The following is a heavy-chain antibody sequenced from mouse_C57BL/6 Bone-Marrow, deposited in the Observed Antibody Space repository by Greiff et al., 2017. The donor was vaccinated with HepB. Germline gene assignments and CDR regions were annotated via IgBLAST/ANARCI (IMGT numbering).Heavy chain of an antibody. CDR3: ARDRIYYYGSSYAMDY. J-gene: IGHJ4*01. CDR1: GFTFSSYA. CDR2: ISDGGSYT. D-gene: IGHD1-1*01. Sequence: DVKLVESGGGLVKPGGSLKLSCAASGFTFSSYAMSWVRQTPEKRLEWVATISDGGSYTYYPDNVKGRCTISRDNAKNNLYQQMSHMKSEDTAMYYCARDRIYYYGSSYAMDYWGQGTSVTVSS. V-gene: IGHV5-4*01.